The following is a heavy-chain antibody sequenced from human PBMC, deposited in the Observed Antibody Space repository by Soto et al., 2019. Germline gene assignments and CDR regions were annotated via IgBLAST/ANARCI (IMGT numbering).Heavy chain of an antibody. D-gene: IGHD2-2*01. CDR3: ARVLGCSSTSCYVRGMDV. CDR2: IIPIFGTA. Sequence: VKVSCKASGGTFSSYAISWVRQAPGQGLEWMGGIIPIFGTANYAQKFQGRVTITADESTSTAYMELSSLRSEDTAVYYCARVLGCSSTSCYVRGMDVWGQGTTVTVSS. CDR1: GGTFSSYA. V-gene: IGHV1-69*13. J-gene: IGHJ6*02.